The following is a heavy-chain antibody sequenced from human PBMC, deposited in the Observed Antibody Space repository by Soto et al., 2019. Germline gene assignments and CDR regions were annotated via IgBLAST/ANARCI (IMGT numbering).Heavy chain of an antibody. CDR1: GGSISSSSYY. J-gene: IGHJ5*02. Sequence: KTSETLSLTCTVSGGSISSSSYYWGWIRQPPGKGLEWIGSIYYSGSTYYNPSLKSRVTISVDTSKNQFSLKLSSVTAADTAVYYCAREGSWYPGNWFDPWGQGTLVTVS. CDR3: AREGSWYPGNWFDP. V-gene: IGHV4-39*02. D-gene: IGHD6-13*01. CDR2: IYYSGST.